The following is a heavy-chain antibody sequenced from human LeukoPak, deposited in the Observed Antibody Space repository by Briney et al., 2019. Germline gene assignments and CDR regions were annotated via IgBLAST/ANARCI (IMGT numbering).Heavy chain of an antibody. Sequence: KPSETLSLTCAVYGGSFSGYYWSWIRQPPGKGLEWIGGINHSGSTNYNPSLKSRVTISVDTSKNQFSLRLTSVTAADTAVYYCARGRGCSSTSCYTDYYYYMDVWGKGTTVTVSS. V-gene: IGHV4-34*01. D-gene: IGHD2-2*02. CDR3: ARGRGCSSTSCYTDYYYYMDV. CDR2: INHSGST. CDR1: GGSFSGYY. J-gene: IGHJ6*03.